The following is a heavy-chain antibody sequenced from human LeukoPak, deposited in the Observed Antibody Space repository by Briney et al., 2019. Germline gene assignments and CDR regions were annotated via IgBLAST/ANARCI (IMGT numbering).Heavy chain of an antibody. Sequence: GGSLRLSCAASGFAFSNYNMNWVRQAPGKGLEWVSAISGSAGSTYYADSVKGRFTISRDNSKNRLYLQMNSLRADDTAVYYCAKAKVAPSGIWGQGTLVTVSS. J-gene: IGHJ4*02. D-gene: IGHD1-26*01. CDR1: GFAFSNYN. V-gene: IGHV3-23*01. CDR2: ISGSAGST. CDR3: AKAKVAPSGI.